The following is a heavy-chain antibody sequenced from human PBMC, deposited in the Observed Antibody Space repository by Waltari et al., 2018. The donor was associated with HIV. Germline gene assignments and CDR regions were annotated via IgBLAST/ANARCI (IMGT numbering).Heavy chain of an antibody. CDR2: ISYDGSNK. Sequence: QVQLVESGGGVVQPGRSLRLSCAASGFTFSSSAMHWVRQAPGKGLEWVAVISYDGSNKYYADSVKGRFTISRDNSKNTLYLQMNSLRAEDTAVYYCASGRFGELSAFDIWGQGTMVTVSS. CDR3: ASGRFGELSAFDI. CDR1: GFTFSSSA. D-gene: IGHD3-10*01. J-gene: IGHJ3*02. V-gene: IGHV3-30*01.